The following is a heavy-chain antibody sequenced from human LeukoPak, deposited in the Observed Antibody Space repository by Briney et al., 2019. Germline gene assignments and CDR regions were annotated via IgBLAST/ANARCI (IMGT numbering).Heavy chain of an antibody. CDR3: ARAPQWLGYYYYMDV. CDR1: GGTFNSYA. J-gene: IGHJ6*03. V-gene: IGHV1-69*06. CDR2: IIPIFGTT. Sequence: ASVKVSCKASGGTFNSYAISWVRQAPGQGLEWMGGIIPIFGTTNYARKFRGRVTLTADKSTRTAYMELSSLRSEDTAVYYCARAPQWLGYYYYMDVWGKGTTVTVSS. D-gene: IGHD6-19*01.